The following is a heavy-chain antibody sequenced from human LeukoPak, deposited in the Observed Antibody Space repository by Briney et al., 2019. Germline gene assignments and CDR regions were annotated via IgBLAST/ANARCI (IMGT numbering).Heavy chain of an antibody. J-gene: IGHJ4*02. Sequence: GGSLRLSCAASRFTFSTYAMSWVRQAAGKGLEWVSSISVSGGSTYHADSVKGRFTIYRDNSKKTLYLQMNSLRAEDTAVYYCAKGVNHYDTSGYYPYYFDYWGQGTLVTVSS. CDR3: AKGVNHYDTSGYYPYYFDY. D-gene: IGHD3-22*01. V-gene: IGHV3-23*01. CDR1: RFTFSTYA. CDR2: ISVSGGST.